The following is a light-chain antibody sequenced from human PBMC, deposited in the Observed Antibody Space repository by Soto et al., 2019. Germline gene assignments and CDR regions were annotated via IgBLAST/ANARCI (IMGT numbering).Light chain of an antibody. V-gene: IGLV7-43*01. Sequence: QTVVTQEPSLTVSPGGTVTLTCASSTGAVTSDYYPNWFQQKPGQPLTALIYHTSNKHSWTPARFSGSFLGGKVALTLSGVQPEDEADYYCLLYFGGGTWVFGGGTKVTVL. J-gene: IGLJ3*02. CDR1: TGAVTSDYY. CDR3: LLYFGGGTWV. CDR2: HTS.